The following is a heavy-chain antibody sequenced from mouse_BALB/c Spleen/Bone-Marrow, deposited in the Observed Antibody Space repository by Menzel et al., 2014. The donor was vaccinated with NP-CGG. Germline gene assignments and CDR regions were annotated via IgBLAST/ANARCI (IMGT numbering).Heavy chain of an antibody. J-gene: IGHJ3*01. CDR2: INPDSSTI. Sequence: EVKLVESGGGLVQPGGSLKLSCAASGFDFSRYWMSWVRRAPGKGLEWIGEINPDSSTINYTPSLKDKFIISRDNAKNTLYLQTSKVRSEDTALYYCSRLYYYGNFAYWGQGTLVTVSA. CDR1: GFDFSRYW. CDR3: SRLYYYGNFAY. D-gene: IGHD1-1*01. V-gene: IGHV4-1*02.